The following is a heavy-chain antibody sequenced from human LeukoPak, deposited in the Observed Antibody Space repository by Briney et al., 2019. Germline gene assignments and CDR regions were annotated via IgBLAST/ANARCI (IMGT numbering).Heavy chain of an antibody. CDR2: IGSRSAYT. CDR1: GFTFSSYS. D-gene: IGHD1-7*01. Sequence: GGSLRLSCAASGFTFSSYSMNWVRQAPGKGLEWVSSIGSRSAYTYYADSVKGRFTIPRDNTKNSLYLQMNSLRAGDTAVYYCARGGLNFGAFDIWGQGTMVTVSS. J-gene: IGHJ3*02. V-gene: IGHV3-21*01. CDR3: ARGGLNFGAFDI.